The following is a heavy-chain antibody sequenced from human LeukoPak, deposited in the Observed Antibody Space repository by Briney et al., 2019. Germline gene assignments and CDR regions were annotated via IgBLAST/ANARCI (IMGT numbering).Heavy chain of an antibody. D-gene: IGHD3-22*01. CDR2: ISGSGGST. V-gene: IGHV3-23*01. J-gene: IGHJ5*02. CDR3: AKDPGYYDSSGYFEWFDP. Sequence: GGSLRLSCAASGFTFSSYAMSWVRQAPGKGREWVSAISGSGGSTYYADSVKGRFTISRDNSKNTLYLQMNSLRAEDTAVYYCAKDPGYYDSSGYFEWFDPWGQGTLVTVSS. CDR1: GFTFSSYA.